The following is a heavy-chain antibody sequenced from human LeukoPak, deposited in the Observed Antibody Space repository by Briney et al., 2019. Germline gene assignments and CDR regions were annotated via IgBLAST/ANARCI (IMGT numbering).Heavy chain of an antibody. V-gene: IGHV3-23*01. D-gene: IGHD2-15*01. CDR3: ARAPVTSCRGAFCYPFDY. J-gene: IGHJ4*02. Sequence: GGSLRLSCAASGFTFSNYAMSWVRQGPGKGLEWVAATSSSDPGTYHADSVRGRFTISRDNSKNTLYLQMNRLRVADAAVYYCARAPVTSCRGAFCYPFDYWGQGTLVTVSS. CDR2: TSSSDPGT. CDR1: GFTFSNYA.